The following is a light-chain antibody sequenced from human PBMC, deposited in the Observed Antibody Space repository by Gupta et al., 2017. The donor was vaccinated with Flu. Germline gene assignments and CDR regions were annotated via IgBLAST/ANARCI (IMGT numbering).Light chain of an antibody. Sequence: EIVLTQSPATLSLSPGERATVSCRASQSVSSYLAWHQQKPGQAPRLLIYDASNRATGIPARFSGSGSGTDFTLTISSLEPEDFAVYYCQQRSNWPGFTFGPGTKVDIK. CDR2: DAS. CDR1: QSVSSY. CDR3: QQRSNWPGFT. J-gene: IGKJ3*01. V-gene: IGKV3-11*01.